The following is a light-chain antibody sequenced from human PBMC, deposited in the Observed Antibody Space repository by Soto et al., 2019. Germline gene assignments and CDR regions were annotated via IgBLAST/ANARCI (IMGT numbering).Light chain of an antibody. CDR2: EVS. J-gene: IGLJ2*01. Sequence: QSVLTQPPSASGSPGQSVTISCTGTSSDVGGYNYVSRYQQHPGKAPTLMIYEVSKRPSGVPDRFSGSKSGNTASLTVSGLQAEDEADYYCSSYAGSKGVFGGGTKLTVL. CDR3: SSYAGSKGV. CDR1: SSDVGGYNY. V-gene: IGLV2-8*01.